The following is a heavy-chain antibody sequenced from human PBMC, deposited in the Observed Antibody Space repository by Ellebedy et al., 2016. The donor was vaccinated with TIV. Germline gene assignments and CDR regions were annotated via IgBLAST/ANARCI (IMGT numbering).Heavy chain of an antibody. J-gene: IGHJ4*02. CDR3: AKGRGGGSDSSAPRYYFDY. CDR1: GFTFNKCA. D-gene: IGHD3-22*01. Sequence: GESLKISCVASGFTFNKCAMSWVRQAPGKGLEWVSAISRDRSSIYYADSVKGRFTISRDNSKKTLYLQMNSLRAEDTAVYYCAKGRGGGSDSSAPRYYFDYWGLGTLVTVSS. V-gene: IGHV3-23*01. CDR2: ISRDRSSI.